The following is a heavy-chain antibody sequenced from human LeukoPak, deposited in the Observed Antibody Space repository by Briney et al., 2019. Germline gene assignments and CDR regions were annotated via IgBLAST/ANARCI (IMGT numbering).Heavy chain of an antibody. CDR2: IYTSGST. J-gene: IGHJ4*02. CDR1: GGPISSYY. Sequence: SETLSLTCTVSGGPISSYYWSWIRQPPGKGLEWIGYIYTSGSTNYNPSLKSRVTISVDTSKNQFSLKLSSVTAADTAVYYCARSTELGYCSSTGCYTLYYFDYWGQGTLVTVSS. CDR3: ARSTELGYCSSTGCYTLYYFDY. V-gene: IGHV4-4*09. D-gene: IGHD2-2*02.